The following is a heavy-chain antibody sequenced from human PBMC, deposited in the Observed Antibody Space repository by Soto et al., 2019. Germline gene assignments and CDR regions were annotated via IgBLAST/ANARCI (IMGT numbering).Heavy chain of an antibody. D-gene: IGHD3-22*01. CDR1: EYSFTGHY. CDR2: IDPKSGDT. J-gene: IGHJ5*02. V-gene: IGHV1-2*02. Sequence: QIQLIQSGAAVKKPGASVTVSCKASEYSFTGHYLHWVRQAPGQGLEWMGWIDPKSGDTKYAPKLQDRVTMTSDTSISTAYMDLTNLRYDDTAVYYCARDDDKSGYDYFDPWGQGTLVTVSS. CDR3: ARDDDKSGYDYFDP.